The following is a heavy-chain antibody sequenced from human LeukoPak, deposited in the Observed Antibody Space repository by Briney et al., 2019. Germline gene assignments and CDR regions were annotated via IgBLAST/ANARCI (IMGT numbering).Heavy chain of an antibody. V-gene: IGHV3-23*01. CDR2: ISGSGSSP. CDR3: AKAEVQWLVLFRYFDY. CDR1: GFTSSSYA. D-gene: IGHD6-19*01. Sequence: GGSLRLSCAGSGFTSSSYAMSWIRQAPGKGLEWVSGISGSGSSPYYADSVKGRFTISRDNSKNTLYLLMNSLKAEDTAVYYCAKAEVQWLVLFRYFDYWGQGTLVTVSS. J-gene: IGHJ4*02.